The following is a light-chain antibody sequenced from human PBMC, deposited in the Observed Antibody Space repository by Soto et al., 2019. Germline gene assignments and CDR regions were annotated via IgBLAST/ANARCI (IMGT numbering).Light chain of an antibody. V-gene: IGKV1-5*03. J-gene: IGKJ1*01. Sequence: DIQMTQSPSTLSASVGDRVTITCRATQNIVSWLAWYHQKPGKVPKLLIYKASSLESGVPSRFSGSGFGTEFTLTISSLQPDDFATYYCQQYNSYPWTFGHGTKVDI. CDR1: QNIVSW. CDR2: KAS. CDR3: QQYNSYPWT.